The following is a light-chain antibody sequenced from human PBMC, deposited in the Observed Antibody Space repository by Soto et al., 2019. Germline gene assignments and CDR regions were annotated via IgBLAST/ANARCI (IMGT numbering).Light chain of an antibody. CDR3: LQYYNFSWT. V-gene: IGKV1-6*01. Sequence: IKMTQSPSSLYASVGDRVAISCRASQDIRNTLAWYQQKPGEAPKLLIFAASNLQSGVPSRFSGSGSVTDFTLAITGLQPEDVATYYCLQYYNFSWTLGQGTKVDIK. J-gene: IGKJ1*01. CDR2: AAS. CDR1: QDIRNT.